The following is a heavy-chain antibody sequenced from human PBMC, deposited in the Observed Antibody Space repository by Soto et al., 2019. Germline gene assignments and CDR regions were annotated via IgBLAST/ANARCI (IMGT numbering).Heavy chain of an antibody. CDR2: TRHDGSNT. V-gene: IGHV3-33*01. D-gene: IGHD1-26*01. J-gene: IGHJ4*02. CDR1: GFTFSGYG. CDR3: ARDGVGTTTYFGYFDY. Sequence: QVQLVESGGGVDQPGRSLRLSCAASGFTFSGYGMHWVRQAPGKGLEWVAVTRHDGSNTYYADSVRGRFTISRDNSNKMLYLQMNSLRAEDTAVYYCARDGVGTTTYFGYFDYWGQGTLVTVSS.